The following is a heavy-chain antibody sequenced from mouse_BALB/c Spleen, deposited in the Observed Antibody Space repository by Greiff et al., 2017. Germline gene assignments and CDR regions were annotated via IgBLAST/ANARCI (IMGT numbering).Heavy chain of an antibody. CDR2: IRNKANGYTT. V-gene: IGHV7-3*02. Sequence: EVMLVESGGGLVQPGGSLRLSCATSGFTFTDYYMSWVRQPPGKALELLGFIRNKANGYTTEYSASVKGRFTISREISQSILYHQMNTLRAEDSATYYCARAFGSGFACWGQGTLVTVSA. CDR3: ARAFGSGFAC. J-gene: IGHJ3*01. CDR1: GFTFTDYY.